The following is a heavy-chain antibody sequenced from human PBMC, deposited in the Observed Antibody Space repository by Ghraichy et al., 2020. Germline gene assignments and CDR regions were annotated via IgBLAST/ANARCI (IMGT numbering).Heavy chain of an antibody. D-gene: IGHD3-16*01. CDR3: AKDWAWGWDS. CDR2: ISGGGGGT. CDR1: GFTFDTNA. V-gene: IGHV3-23*01. J-gene: IGHJ4*02. Sequence: LSLTCTASGFTFDTNAMTWVRQAPGKGLEWVSHISGGGGGTNYADSVRGRFTISRDISKKMVYLQMNSLRAEDTAVYYCAKDWAWGWDSWGQGTLVTVSS.